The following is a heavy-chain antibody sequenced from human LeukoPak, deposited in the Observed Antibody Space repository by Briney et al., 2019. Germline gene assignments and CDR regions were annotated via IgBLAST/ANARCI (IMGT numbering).Heavy chain of an antibody. V-gene: IGHV4-4*09. CDR3: ARAYSRSYSHFDD. CDR2: IYTSGST. CDR1: GGSISGYY. J-gene: IGHJ4*02. Sequence: SETLSLTCTVSGGSISGYYWSWLRQPPGKGLEWIGYIYTSGSTNYNPSLKSRVTISVDTSKNQFSLRLSSVTTADTAMYFCARAYSRSYSHFDDGGKGTLVTVS. D-gene: IGHD1-26*01.